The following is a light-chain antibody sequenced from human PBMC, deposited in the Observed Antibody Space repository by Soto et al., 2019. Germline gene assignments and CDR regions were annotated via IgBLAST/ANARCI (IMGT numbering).Light chain of an antibody. CDR1: SSNIGTPYD. Sequence: QSVLTQPPSVSGAPGQRVTISCTGSSSNIGTPYDVHWYQQLPGTAPKLLIYGNSNRPSGVPDRFSGSKSGTSASLAITGLQAEDEADYYCQSYDSSLSSYVIFGGGTKLTVL. V-gene: IGLV1-40*01. CDR2: GNS. CDR3: QSYDSSLSSYVI. J-gene: IGLJ2*01.